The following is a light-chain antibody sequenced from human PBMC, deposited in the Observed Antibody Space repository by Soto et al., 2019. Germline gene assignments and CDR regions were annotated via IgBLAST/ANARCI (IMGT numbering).Light chain of an antibody. Sequence: IQMTQSPPSLSASVVDRVTITCLASQSISSYLNWYQQKPGKAPKLLIYAASSLESGVPSRFSGSGSGTEFTLTISGLQSEDFAVYYCQQYNNWPPWTFGQGTKVE. CDR1: QSISSY. CDR2: AAS. CDR3: QQYNNWPPWT. J-gene: IGKJ1*01. V-gene: IGKV1-39*01.